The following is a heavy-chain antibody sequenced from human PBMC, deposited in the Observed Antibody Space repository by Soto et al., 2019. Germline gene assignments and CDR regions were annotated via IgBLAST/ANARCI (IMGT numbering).Heavy chain of an antibody. CDR3: ARGGSDDFWSGVNYGMDV. CDR1: GYTFTVYY. Sequence: ASVKVSCKASGYTFTVYYMHWVRQAPGQGLEWMGWINPNSGGTNYAQKFQGWVTMTRDTSISTAYMELSRLRSDDTAVYYCARGGSDDFWSGVNYGMDVWGQGTTVTVSS. J-gene: IGHJ6*02. V-gene: IGHV1-2*04. D-gene: IGHD3-3*01. CDR2: INPNSGGT.